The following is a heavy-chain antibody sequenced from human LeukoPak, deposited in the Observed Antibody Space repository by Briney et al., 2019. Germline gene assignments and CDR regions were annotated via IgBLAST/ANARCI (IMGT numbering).Heavy chain of an antibody. J-gene: IGHJ3*02. CDR2: MNPNSGNT. CDR3: ARETIARERGITMKRDTPDAFDI. Sequence: ASVKVSCKASGYTFTSYDINWVRQATGQGLEWTGWMNPNSGNTDYAQKLQGRVTMTRDTSISTAYMELSRLRSDATAVYYCARETIARERGITMKRDTPDAFDIWGQGTMVTVSS. CDR1: GYTFTSYD. V-gene: IGHV1-8*01. D-gene: IGHD3-22*01.